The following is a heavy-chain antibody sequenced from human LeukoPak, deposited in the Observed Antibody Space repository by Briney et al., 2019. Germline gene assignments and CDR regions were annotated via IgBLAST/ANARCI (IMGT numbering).Heavy chain of an antibody. D-gene: IGHD3-16*01. V-gene: IGHV3-30-3*01. Sequence: GGSLRLSCAASGFTFSSYAMHWVRQAPGKGLEWVAVISYDGSDKYYADSVKGRFTISRDNSKNTLYLQMNSLRAEDTAVYYCARGLGFWGFGDYWGQGTLVTVSS. CDR2: ISYDGSDK. CDR3: ARGLGFWGFGDY. J-gene: IGHJ4*02. CDR1: GFTFSSYA.